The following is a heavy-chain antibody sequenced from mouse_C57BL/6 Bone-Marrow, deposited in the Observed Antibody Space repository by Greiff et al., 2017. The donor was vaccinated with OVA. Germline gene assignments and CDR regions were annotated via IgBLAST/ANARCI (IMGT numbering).Heavy chain of an antibody. CDR3: ARIRYWYFDV. CDR1: GFTFSDYG. D-gene: IGHD3-2*02. Sequence: EVQRVESGGGLVKPGGSLKLSCAASGFTFSDYGMHWVRQAPEKGLEWVAYISRGSSTIYYADTVKGRFTISRDNAKNTLFLQMTSLRSEDTAMYYCARIRYWYFDVWGTGTTVTVSS. J-gene: IGHJ1*03. V-gene: IGHV5-17*01. CDR2: ISRGSSTI.